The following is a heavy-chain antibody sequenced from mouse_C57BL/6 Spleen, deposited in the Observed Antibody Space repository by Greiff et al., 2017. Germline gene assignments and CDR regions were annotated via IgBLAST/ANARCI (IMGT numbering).Heavy chain of an antibody. Sequence: QVTLKESGPGILQPSQTLSLTCSFSGFSLSTFGMGVGWIRQPSGKGLEWLAHIWWDDDKYYNPAMKSQPTISKDTSKNQVFLKIANVDTADTTTYDCARIEPPYYGSSPWFAYWGQGTLVTVSA. J-gene: IGHJ3*01. CDR3: ARIEPPYYGSSPWFAY. CDR2: IWWDDDK. D-gene: IGHD1-1*01. CDR1: GFSLSTFGMG. V-gene: IGHV8-8*01.